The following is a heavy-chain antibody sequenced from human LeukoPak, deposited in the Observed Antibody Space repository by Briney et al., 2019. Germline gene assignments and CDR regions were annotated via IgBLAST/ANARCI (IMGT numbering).Heavy chain of an antibody. CDR2: IIPIFGTA. J-gene: IGHJ5*02. CDR1: GGTFSSYA. D-gene: IGHD6-19*01. V-gene: IGHV1-69*06. CDR3: ARDPSIAVAGTVWFDP. Sequence: SVKVSCKASGGTFSSYAISWVRQAPGQGLEWMRGIIPIFGTANYAQKFQGRVTITADKSTSTAYMELSSLRSEDTAVYYCARDPSIAVAGTVWFDPWGQGTLVTVSS.